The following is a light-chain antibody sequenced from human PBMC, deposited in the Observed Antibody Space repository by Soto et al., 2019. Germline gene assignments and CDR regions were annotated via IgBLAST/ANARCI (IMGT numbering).Light chain of an antibody. J-gene: IGKJ1*01. CDR1: QSVSRN. Sequence: EIVMTQSPATLSVSPGERATLSCRASQSVSRNLAWYQQRPGQAPRLLIYGASTRATGIPARFSGVGSGTEFTLTISSMKSEDCAIYDCHQSTIWPRTFGQGTKVDIK. CDR2: GAS. CDR3: HQSTIWPRT. V-gene: IGKV3-15*01.